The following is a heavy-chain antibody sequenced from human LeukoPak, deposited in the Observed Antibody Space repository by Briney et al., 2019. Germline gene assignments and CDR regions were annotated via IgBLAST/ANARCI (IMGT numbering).Heavy chain of an antibody. V-gene: IGHV4-59*01. D-gene: IGHD2-8*01. CDR1: GGSISSYY. Sequence: SETLSLTCTVSGGSISSYYWSWIRQPPGKGLEWIGYIYYSGSTNYNPSLKSRVTISVDTSKNQFSLKLSSVTAADTAVYYCARVSMLGIQGDYWGQGTLVTVS. J-gene: IGHJ4*02. CDR3: ARVSMLGIQGDY. CDR2: IYYSGST.